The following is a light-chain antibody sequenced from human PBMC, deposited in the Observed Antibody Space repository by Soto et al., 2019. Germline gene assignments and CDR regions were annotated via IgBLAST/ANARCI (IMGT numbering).Light chain of an antibody. CDR3: SSYAGSLYV. CDR2: EVS. J-gene: IGLJ1*01. CDR1: RSDVGGYNY. Sequence: QSALTQPPSASGSPGQSVTIPGPGTRSDVGGYNYVSWYQQHPGKAPKLMIYEVSKRPSAVPDRFSGSKSGNTASLTVSGLQAEDEADYYCSSYAGSLYVFGTGTKLTVL. V-gene: IGLV2-8*01.